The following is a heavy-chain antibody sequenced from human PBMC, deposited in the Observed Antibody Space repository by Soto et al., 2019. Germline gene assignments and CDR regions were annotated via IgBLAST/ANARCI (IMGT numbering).Heavy chain of an antibody. Sequence: ASVKVSCKASGGTFSSYAISWVRQAPGQGLEWMGGITPIFGTANYAQKFQGRVTITADESTSTAYMELSSLRSEDTAVYYCARDARWLRTSDAFDIWGQGTMVTVSS. V-gene: IGHV1-69*13. CDR1: GGTFSSYA. CDR3: ARDARWLRTSDAFDI. J-gene: IGHJ3*02. CDR2: ITPIFGTA. D-gene: IGHD5-12*01.